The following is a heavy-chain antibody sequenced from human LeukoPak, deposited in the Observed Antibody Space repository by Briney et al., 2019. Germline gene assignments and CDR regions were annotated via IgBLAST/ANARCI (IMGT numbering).Heavy chain of an antibody. J-gene: IGHJ1*01. Sequence: GGSLRLSCAASGFTFSRYWMHWVRQAPGKGLVWVSRINGDGSTTSYADSEKGGFTISRDNTKNTLYLQMNSLRAEDTAVYYCATGNYYDSRGYYTFGHWGQGTLVTVSS. CDR2: INGDGSTT. CDR3: ATGNYYDSRGYYTFGH. V-gene: IGHV3-74*01. D-gene: IGHD3-22*01. CDR1: GFTFSRYW.